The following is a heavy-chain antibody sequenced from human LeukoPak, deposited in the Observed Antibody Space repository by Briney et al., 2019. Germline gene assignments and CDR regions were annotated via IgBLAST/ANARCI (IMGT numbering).Heavy chain of an antibody. Sequence: GGSLRLSCAASGFTFSSHSMNWVRQAPGKGLVWVSRINTDGSSTTYADSVKGRFTISRDNAKNTLYLQMNSLRADDTAVYYCSRGNPTTANDYWGQGTLVAVSS. V-gene: IGHV3-74*01. D-gene: IGHD4-17*01. CDR1: GFTFSSHS. J-gene: IGHJ4*02. CDR3: SRGNPTTANDY. CDR2: INTDGSST.